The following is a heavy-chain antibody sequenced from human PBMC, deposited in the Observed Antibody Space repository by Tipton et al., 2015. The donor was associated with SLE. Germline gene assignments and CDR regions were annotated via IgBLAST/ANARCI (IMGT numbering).Heavy chain of an antibody. CDR2: IYHSGST. CDR3: ARDPQGDERAPAAW. CDR1: GYSISSGYY. D-gene: IGHD3-16*01. J-gene: IGHJ4*02. V-gene: IGHV4-38-2*02. Sequence: TLSLTCTVSGYSISSGYYWAWIRQPPGKGLEWIASIYHSGSTFYNLSLKSRVTISADTSKNQLSLRLTSVTAADTAVYYRARDPQGDERAPAAWWGQGTLVTVSS.